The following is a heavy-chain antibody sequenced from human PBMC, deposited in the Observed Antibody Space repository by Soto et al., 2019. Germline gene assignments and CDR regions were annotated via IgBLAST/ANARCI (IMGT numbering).Heavy chain of an antibody. CDR1: GFSLASGKVG. CDR3: AQILFGRSVAGGYFYMDV. D-gene: IGHD6-19*01. V-gene: IGHV2-26*01. J-gene: IGHJ6*03. CDR2: IFSNVEK. Sequence: HVTLKESGPVLVKPTETLTLTCTVSGFSLASGKVGVTWIRQPPGKALEWLAHIFSNVEKSYRTSLKDRLTISEDTSTSQVVLTMTNVDPVDTATYYCAQILFGRSVAGGYFYMDVWGKGTTVTVSS.